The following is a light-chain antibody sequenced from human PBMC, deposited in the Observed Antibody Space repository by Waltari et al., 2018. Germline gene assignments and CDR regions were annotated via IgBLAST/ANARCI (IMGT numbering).Light chain of an antibody. CDR1: QSVGRF. V-gene: IGKV3-20*01. CDR2: DAS. Sequence: EIVLTQSPGTLSLSAGERATLSCRARQSVGRFLAWYQQKPVQAPRLPIYDASSRATGIPDRFSGSGSGTDFSLTISRLEPEDFAVYYCQHYVRLPATFGQGTKVEIK. CDR3: QHYVRLPAT. J-gene: IGKJ1*01.